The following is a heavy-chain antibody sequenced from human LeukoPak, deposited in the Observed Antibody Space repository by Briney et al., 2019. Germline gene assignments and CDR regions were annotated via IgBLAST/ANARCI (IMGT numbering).Heavy chain of an antibody. CDR3: ARGFFNFED. CDR2: IYSGGDK. D-gene: IGHD3-3*01. V-gene: IGHV3-66*02. J-gene: IGHJ4*02. CDR1: GLSVSGYY. Sequence: GGSLRLSCAPSGLSVSGYYMSWVRQAPGRLLEWVSVIYSGGDKSYVDSVKGRFTVSRDNAKDTVDLHMNGLRPEDTAFYYCARGFFNFEDWGRGTLVTVSS.